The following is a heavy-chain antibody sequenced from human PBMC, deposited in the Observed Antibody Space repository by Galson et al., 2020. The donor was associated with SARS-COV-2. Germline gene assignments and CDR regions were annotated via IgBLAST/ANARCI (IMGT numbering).Heavy chain of an antibody. V-gene: IGHV1-18*01. CDR2: ISAYNGNT. D-gene: IGHD2-21*02. CDR3: ALRPRLTATMYYFDY. CDR1: GYTFTSYG. J-gene: IGHJ4*02. Sequence: ASVKVSCKASGYTFTSYGISWVRQAPGQGLEWMGWISAYNGNTNYAQKLQGRVTMTTDTSTSTAYMELRSLRSDDTAVYYCALRPRLTATMYYFDYWGQGTLVTVSS.